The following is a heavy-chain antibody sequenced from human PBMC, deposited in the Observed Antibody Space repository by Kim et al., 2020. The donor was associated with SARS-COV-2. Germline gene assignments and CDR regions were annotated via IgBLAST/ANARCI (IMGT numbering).Heavy chain of an antibody. Sequence: GGSLRLSCAASGFTFSSYAMHWVRQAPGKGLEWVAVISYDGSNKYYADSVKGRFTISRDNSKNTLYLQMNSLRAEDTAVYYCARGTAVADEYYFDYWGQGTLVTVSS. J-gene: IGHJ4*02. CDR2: ISYDGSNK. D-gene: IGHD6-19*01. V-gene: IGHV3-30*04. CDR1: GFTFSSYA. CDR3: ARGTAVADEYYFDY.